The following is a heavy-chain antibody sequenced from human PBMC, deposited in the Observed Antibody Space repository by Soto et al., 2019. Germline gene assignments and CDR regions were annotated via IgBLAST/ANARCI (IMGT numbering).Heavy chain of an antibody. V-gene: IGHV4-39*01. D-gene: IGHD2-2*01. CDR1: GGPISSSSYY. J-gene: IGHJ6*02. CDR2: IYYSGST. CDR3: ARPGGNCSSTSCYGEHYYYYGMDV. Sequence: SETLSLTCTVSGGPISSSSYYWGWIRQPPGKGLEWIGSIYYSGSTYYNPSLKSRVTISVDTSKNQFSLKLSSVTAADTAVYYCARPGGNCSSTSCYGEHYYYYGMDVWGQGTTVTVSS.